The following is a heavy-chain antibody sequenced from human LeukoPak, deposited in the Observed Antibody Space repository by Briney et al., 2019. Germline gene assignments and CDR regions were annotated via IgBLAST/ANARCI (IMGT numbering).Heavy chain of an antibody. CDR2: IYYSGSP. CDR3: ARGAGGHDAFDI. V-gene: IGHV4-59*11. Sequence: SETLSLTCTVSGGSMSRHYWSWIRQPPGKGLERIGYIYYSGSPNYNPSLKSRVTISVDTSKNQFSLKLSSVTAADTAVYYCARGAGGHDAFDIWGQGTMVTVSS. D-gene: IGHD3-16*01. J-gene: IGHJ3*02. CDR1: GGSMSRHY.